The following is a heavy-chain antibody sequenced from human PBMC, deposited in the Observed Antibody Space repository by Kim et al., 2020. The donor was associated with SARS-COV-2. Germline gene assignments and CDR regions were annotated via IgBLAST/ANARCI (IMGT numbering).Heavy chain of an antibody. V-gene: IGHV3-30*01. J-gene: IGHJ4*02. CDR3: ARDRSSSWLSYYFDY. Sequence: ADSVKGRFTISRDNSKNTLYLKMNSLRAEDTAVYYCARDRSSSWLSYYFDYWGQGTLVTVSS. D-gene: IGHD6-13*01.